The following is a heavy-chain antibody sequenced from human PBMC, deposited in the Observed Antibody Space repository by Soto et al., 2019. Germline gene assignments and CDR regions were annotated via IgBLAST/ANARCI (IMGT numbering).Heavy chain of an antibody. Sequence: PGGCLRHPCAASGFTFISHGMNWVRPAPRKGLEWVSAISGTGYNTYYADSVKGRFTISRDNTKNTLYLQMNSLRAEDTAVYYCAKAGFSSSWSPTYLDYWGQGTLVTVSS. J-gene: IGHJ4*02. CDR1: GFTFISHG. CDR3: AKAGFSSSWSPTYLDY. D-gene: IGHD6-13*01. V-gene: IGHV3-23*01. CDR2: ISGTGYNT.